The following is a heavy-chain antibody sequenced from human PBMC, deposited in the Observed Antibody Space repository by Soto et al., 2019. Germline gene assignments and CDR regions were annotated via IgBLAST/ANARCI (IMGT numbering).Heavy chain of an antibody. J-gene: IGHJ6*02. Sequence: GGSLRLSCAASGFTFNNYGMHWVRQAPGKGLEWVAIIWNDGSNSFYANSVRGRFTISRDNSKNTLYLQMSSLRAEDTAVYYCARRQISPLTRGAATARGGMDGRAQRTTDTVSS. CDR2: IWNDGSNS. CDR3: ARRQISPLTRGAATARGGMDG. D-gene: IGHD6-25*01. V-gene: IGHV3-33*01. CDR1: GFTFNNYG.